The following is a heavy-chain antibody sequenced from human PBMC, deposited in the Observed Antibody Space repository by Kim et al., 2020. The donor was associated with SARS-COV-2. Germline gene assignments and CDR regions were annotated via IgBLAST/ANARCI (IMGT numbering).Heavy chain of an antibody. CDR3: ARGDIAARPPPYYYYMDV. CDR1: GYTFTGYY. J-gene: IGHJ6*03. D-gene: IGHD6-6*01. Sequence: ASVKVSCKASGYTFTGYYMHWVRQAPGQGLEWMGWINPNSGGTNYAQKFQGRVTMTRDTSISTAYMELSRLRSDDTAVYYCARGDIAARPPPYYYYMDVWGKGTTVTVSS. V-gene: IGHV1-2*02. CDR2: INPNSGGT.